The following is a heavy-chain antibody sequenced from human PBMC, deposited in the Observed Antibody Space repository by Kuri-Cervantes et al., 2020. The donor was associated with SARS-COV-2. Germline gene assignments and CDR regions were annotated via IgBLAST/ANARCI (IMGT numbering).Heavy chain of an antibody. CDR3: ARGYSYGGWYYYYCMDV. D-gene: IGHD5-12*01. CDR1: GFTFSSYS. CDR2: ITSGSNYI. J-gene: IGHJ6*02. V-gene: IGHV3-21*06. Sequence: GESLKISCATSGFTFSSYSMTWVRQAPGKGLEWVSSITSGSNYIYYADSVKGRFTISRDNAENSLFLQMNSLRAEDTAVYYCARGYSYGGWYYYYCMDVWGQGTTVTVSS.